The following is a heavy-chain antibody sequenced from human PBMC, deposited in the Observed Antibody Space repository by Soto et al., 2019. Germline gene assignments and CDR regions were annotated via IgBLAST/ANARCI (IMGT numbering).Heavy chain of an antibody. CDR2: NYHSGAS. D-gene: IGHD1-1*01. CDR3: ARDLGTGTDY. Sequence: QVHLQESGPGLVQPSGTLSLTCAVSGDSISSRNWWSWVRQAPGKGLEWIGENYHSGASTYNPSLKSRTTISGDPSNNLFSLKLTSVTAADTAVYFCARDLGTGTDYWGRGTLVTVAS. CDR1: GDSISSRNW. V-gene: IGHV4-4*02. J-gene: IGHJ4*02.